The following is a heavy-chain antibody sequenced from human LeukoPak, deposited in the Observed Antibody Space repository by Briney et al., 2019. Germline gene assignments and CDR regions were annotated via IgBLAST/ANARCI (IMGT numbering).Heavy chain of an antibody. CDR2: INHSGST. J-gene: IGHJ3*02. CDR3: ASTRRYLTAFDI. Sequence: SETLSLTSAVYGGSFSGYYWSWIRQPPGKGLEWIGEINHSGSTNYNPSLKSRVTISVDMSKNQFSLNLSSVTAADTAVYYCASTRRYLTAFDIWGQGTMVTVSS. V-gene: IGHV4-34*01. D-gene: IGHD3-9*01. CDR1: GGSFSGYY.